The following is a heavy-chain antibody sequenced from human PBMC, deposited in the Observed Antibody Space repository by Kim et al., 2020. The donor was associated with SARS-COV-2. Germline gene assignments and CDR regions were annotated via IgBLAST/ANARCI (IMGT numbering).Heavy chain of an antibody. Sequence: ASVKVSCKASGGTFSSYAISWVRQAPGQGLEWMGGIIPIFGTANYAQKFQGRVTITADESTSTAYMELSSLRSEDTAVYYCGVLVATTTFPPGNDAFDIWGQGTMVTVSS. CDR2: IIPIFGTA. D-gene: IGHD5-12*01. V-gene: IGHV1-69*13. J-gene: IGHJ3*02. CDR1: GGTFSSYA. CDR3: GVLVATTTFPPGNDAFDI.